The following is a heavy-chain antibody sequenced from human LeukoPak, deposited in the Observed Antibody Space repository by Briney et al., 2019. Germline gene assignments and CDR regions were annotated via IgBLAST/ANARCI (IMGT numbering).Heavy chain of an antibody. CDR3: ARDLPDYGDYLKEYYFDY. Sequence: GGSLRLSCAASGFTFNNAWMSWVRQAPGKGLEWVANIKQDGSEKYYVDSVKGRFTISRDNAKNSLYLQMNSLRAEDTAVYYCARDLPDYGDYLKEYYFDYWGQGTLVTVSS. D-gene: IGHD4-17*01. CDR1: GFTFNNAW. CDR2: IKQDGSEK. J-gene: IGHJ4*02. V-gene: IGHV3-7*01.